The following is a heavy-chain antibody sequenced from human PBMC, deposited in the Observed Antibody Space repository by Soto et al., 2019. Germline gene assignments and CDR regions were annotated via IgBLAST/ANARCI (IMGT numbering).Heavy chain of an antibody. J-gene: IGHJ4*02. D-gene: IGHD6-13*01. CDR1: GYTFTSYA. V-gene: IGHV1-3*01. CDR2: INAGNGNT. CDR3: ARGLSSSWYPSIGY. Sequence: ASVKVSCKASGYTFTSYAMHWVRQAPGQRLEWMGWINAGNGNTKYSQKFQGRVTITRDTSASTAYIELSSLRSEDTAVYYCARGLSSSWYPSIGYWGQGTLVTVSS.